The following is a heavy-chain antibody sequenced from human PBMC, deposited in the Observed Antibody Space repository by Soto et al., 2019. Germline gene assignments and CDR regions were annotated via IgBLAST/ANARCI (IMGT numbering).Heavy chain of an antibody. CDR3: AKGGDGYNPGFDY. CDR2: IVPILGIA. CDR1: GGTFSSYT. D-gene: IGHD5-12*01. V-gene: IGHV1-69*02. J-gene: IGHJ4*02. Sequence: VQLVQSGAEVKKPGSSVKVSCKASGGTFSSYTISWVRQAPGQGLEWMGRIVPILGIANYAQKFQGRVTITADKSTSNAYMERGSLRSEDTAVYYCAKGGDGYNPGFDYWGQGALVTVSS.